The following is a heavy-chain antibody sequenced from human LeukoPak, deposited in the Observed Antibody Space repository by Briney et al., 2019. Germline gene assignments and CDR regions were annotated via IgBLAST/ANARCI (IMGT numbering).Heavy chain of an antibody. D-gene: IGHD4-17*01. Sequence: ASVKVSCKASGYTFTGYYMHWVRRAPGQGLEWMGWINPNSGGTNYAQKFQGRVTMTRDTSISTAYMELSRLRSDDTAVYYCARGPIYGDYYFDYWGQGTLVTVSS. CDR2: INPNSGGT. CDR1: GYTFTGYY. CDR3: ARGPIYGDYYFDY. J-gene: IGHJ4*02. V-gene: IGHV1-2*02.